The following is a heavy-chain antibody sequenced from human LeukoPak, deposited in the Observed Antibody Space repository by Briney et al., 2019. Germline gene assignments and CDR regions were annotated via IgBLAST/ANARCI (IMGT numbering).Heavy chain of an antibody. CDR1: GGSISSYY. Sequence: PSETLSLTCTVSGGSISSYYWNWIRQPPGKGLEWFGYIDYSGSTNYNPSLKSRVTISVDTSKKQFSLKLSSVTAADTAVYYCVREGSGPLDYWGQGTLVTVSS. D-gene: IGHD6-25*01. CDR2: IDYSGST. CDR3: VREGSGPLDY. J-gene: IGHJ4*02. V-gene: IGHV4-59*01.